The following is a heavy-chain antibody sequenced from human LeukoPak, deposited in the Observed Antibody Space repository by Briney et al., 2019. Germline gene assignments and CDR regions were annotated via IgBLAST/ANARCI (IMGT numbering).Heavy chain of an antibody. CDR3: ARDVGGWFDP. J-gene: IGHJ5*02. D-gene: IGHD2-15*01. Sequence: SETLSLTCSVSGGSISSYYWSWIRQPPEKGLEWIGYIHYSGSTNYNPSLKSRVTISVDTSKNQFSLKLSSVTAADTAVYYCARDVGGWFDPWGQGTLVTVSS. CDR1: GGSISSYY. V-gene: IGHV4-59*01. CDR2: IHYSGST.